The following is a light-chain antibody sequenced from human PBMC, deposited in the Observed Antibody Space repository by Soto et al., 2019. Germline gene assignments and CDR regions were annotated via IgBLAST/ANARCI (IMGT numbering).Light chain of an antibody. V-gene: IGLV2-14*01. J-gene: IGLJ3*02. CDR3: SSYTSSTTWV. CDR1: SSDVGGYNY. Sequence: QSVLTQPASVSGSPGQSITISCTGTSSDVGGYNYVSWYQQHPGKAPKLMIYEVSNRPSGVSNLFSGYKSGNTASLTISGLPAEAAADYYCSSYTSSTTWVFGGGTKLTVL. CDR2: EVS.